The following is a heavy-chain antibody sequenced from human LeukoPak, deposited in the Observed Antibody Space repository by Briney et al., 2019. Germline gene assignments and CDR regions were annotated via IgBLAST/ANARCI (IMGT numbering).Heavy chain of an antibody. CDR3: ARQVVTAAAFDI. D-gene: IGHD3-22*01. J-gene: IGHJ3*02. CDR2: IYPGDSDT. Sequence: WIRQPPGKGLEWMGIIYPGDSDTRYSPSFQGQVTISADKSISTAYLQWSSLKASDTAMYYCARQVVTAAAFDIWGQGTMVTVSS. V-gene: IGHV5-51*01.